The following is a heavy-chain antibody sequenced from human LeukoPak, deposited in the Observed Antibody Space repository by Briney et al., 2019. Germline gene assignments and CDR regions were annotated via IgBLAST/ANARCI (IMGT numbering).Heavy chain of an antibody. J-gene: IGHJ3*02. Sequence: GRSLRLSCAASGFTFSSYWMHWVRQAPGKGLVWVSRINSDGSSTSYADSVKGRFTISRDNAKNTLYLQMNSLRAEDTAVYYCAQEAYYYDSSSYYYVDAFDIWGQGTMVTVSS. D-gene: IGHD3-22*01. CDR1: GFTFSSYW. CDR3: AQEAYYYDSSSYYYVDAFDI. V-gene: IGHV3-74*01. CDR2: INSDGSST.